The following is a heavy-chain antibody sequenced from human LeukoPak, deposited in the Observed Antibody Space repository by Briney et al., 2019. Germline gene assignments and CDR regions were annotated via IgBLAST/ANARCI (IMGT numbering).Heavy chain of an antibody. J-gene: IGHJ6*03. D-gene: IGHD6-6*01. CDR2: INHSGST. CDR3: ARTRSSIAAPRYYMDV. V-gene: IGHV4-34*01. Sequence: SETLSLTCAVYGGSFSGYYWSWIRQPPGKGLEGIGEINHSGSTNYNPSLKSRATISVDTSKNQFSLKLSSVTAADTAVYYCARTRSSIAAPRYYMDVWGKGTTVTVSS. CDR1: GGSFSGYY.